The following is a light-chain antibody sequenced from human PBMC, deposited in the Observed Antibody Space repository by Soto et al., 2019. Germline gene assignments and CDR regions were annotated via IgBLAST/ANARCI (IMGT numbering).Light chain of an antibody. CDR3: QQLHSYPFT. CDR1: QGIRIY. J-gene: IGKJ3*01. V-gene: IGKV1-9*01. CDR2: SAS. Sequence: DIQLTQSPSFMSASVGDRVTITCRASQGIRIYLAWFQQKPGNAPNLLIFSASTLQSGVPSRFSGSGSGTEFTLTISSLQPEDFATYYCQQLHSYPFTFGPGTKVDLK.